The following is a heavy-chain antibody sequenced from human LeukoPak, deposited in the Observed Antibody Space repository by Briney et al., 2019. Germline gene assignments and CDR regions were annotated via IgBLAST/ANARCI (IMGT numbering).Heavy chain of an antibody. CDR1: GFTFSSYA. Sequence: GGSLRLSCAASGFTFSSYATNWVRQAPGKGLEWVSAISGSGGSTYYADSVKGRFTISRDNSKNTLYLQMNSLRAEDTAVYYCAKDRSSGIQLWLFDYWGQGTLVTVSS. CDR3: AKDRSSGIQLWLFDY. J-gene: IGHJ4*02. D-gene: IGHD5-18*01. CDR2: ISGSGGST. V-gene: IGHV3-23*01.